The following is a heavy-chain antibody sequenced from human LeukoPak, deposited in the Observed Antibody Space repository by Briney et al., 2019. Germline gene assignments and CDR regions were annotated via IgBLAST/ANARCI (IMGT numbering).Heavy chain of an antibody. J-gene: IGHJ4*02. Sequence: SETLSLTCTVSGGSISSSSYHWGWIRQPPGKGLEWIGSIYYSGSTYYNPSLKSRVTISVDTSKNQFSLKLSSVTAADTAVYYCARRLGYCTNGVCYGGYYFDYWGQGTLVTVSS. CDR3: ARRLGYCTNGVCYGGYYFDY. CDR1: GGSISSSSYH. CDR2: IYYSGST. V-gene: IGHV4-39*07. D-gene: IGHD2-8*01.